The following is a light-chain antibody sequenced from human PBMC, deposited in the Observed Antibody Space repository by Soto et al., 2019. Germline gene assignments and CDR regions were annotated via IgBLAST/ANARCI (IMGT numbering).Light chain of an antibody. J-gene: IGLJ2*01. V-gene: IGLV3-27*01. CDR1: VLAKKY. CDR2: KDR. CDR3: YSAADSILI. Sequence: SYELTQPSSVSVSPGQTARITCSGDVLAKKYVRWFQQRPGQAPLLLLYKDRERPSGIPERFSGSTSGTTVTLSISGAQVEDEADYYCYSAADSILIFGGGTKVTVL.